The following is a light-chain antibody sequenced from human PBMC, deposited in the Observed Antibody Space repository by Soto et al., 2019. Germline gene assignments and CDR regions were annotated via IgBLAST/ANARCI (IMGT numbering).Light chain of an antibody. Sequence: EIVITQSPDTLSMSPLEKAIYFCRASQSVSSNLAWYQQKPGQAPRLLIYGASTRATGIPVCFRASDSGREFTAATASLQSEDFAVYYCQQYNNWPITYGQGTRLEIK. V-gene: IGKV3-15*01. CDR1: QSVSSN. CDR2: GAS. CDR3: QQYNNWPIT. J-gene: IGKJ5*01.